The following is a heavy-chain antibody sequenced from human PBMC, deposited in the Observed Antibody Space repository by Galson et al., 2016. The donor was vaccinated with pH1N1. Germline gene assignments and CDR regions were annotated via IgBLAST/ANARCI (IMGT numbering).Heavy chain of an antibody. CDR3: ASPSRPPREIHLWSPNDAFDI. J-gene: IGHJ3*02. D-gene: IGHD5-18*01. Sequence: SVKVSCKASGGTFSSYAINWVRQAPGQGLEWMGGIIPIFGTANSAQKFPGRVKLTADESTSTAYMELISLRSEDTAVYYCASPSRPPREIHLWSPNDAFDIWGQGTMVTVSS. CDR2: IIPIFGTA. CDR1: GGTFSSYA. V-gene: IGHV1-69*13.